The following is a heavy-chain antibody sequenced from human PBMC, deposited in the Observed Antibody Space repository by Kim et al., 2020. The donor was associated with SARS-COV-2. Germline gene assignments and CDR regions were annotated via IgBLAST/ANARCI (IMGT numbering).Heavy chain of an antibody. D-gene: IGHD2-8*02. J-gene: IGHJ6*02. V-gene: IGHV3-23*01. CDR3: AKGRARLLGCYYYGMDV. Sequence: GKSRITISRHDSKNTLDLQMNSLRAEDTAVYYCAKGRARLLGCYYYGMDVWGQGTTVTVSS.